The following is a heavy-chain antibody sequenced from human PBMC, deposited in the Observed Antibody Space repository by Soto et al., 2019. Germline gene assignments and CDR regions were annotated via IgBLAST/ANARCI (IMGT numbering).Heavy chain of an antibody. CDR1: GGSISSSRYY. V-gene: IGHV4-39*01. CDR3: ARHAISSGLLPTTRADY. CDR2: IYYIGST. J-gene: IGHJ4*02. Sequence: QLQLQKSGPGLVKPSETLSLTCTVSGGSISSSRYYWGWIRQPPGKGLEWIGSIYYIGSTYYNPSLKSRVTISVDTSKNQCSLTLSSVTAADTAVYYCARHAISSGLLPTTRADYWGQGTLVTVSS. D-gene: IGHD6-19*01.